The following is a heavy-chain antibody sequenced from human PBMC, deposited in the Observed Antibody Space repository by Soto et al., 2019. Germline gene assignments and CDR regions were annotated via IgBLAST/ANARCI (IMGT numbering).Heavy chain of an antibody. CDR1: GFTFNSYW. V-gene: IGHV3-7*03. D-gene: IGHD3-10*01. Sequence: EVHLVESGGGLVQPGGSLRLSCAASGFTFNSYWMTWVRQAPGKGLEWVANINQIASERYYVDSVKGRFTISRDNAKDSLFLQMNSLRAEDTAVYYCARGIGVDVWGQGTTVTVSS. CDR2: INQIASER. CDR3: ARGIGVDV. J-gene: IGHJ6*02.